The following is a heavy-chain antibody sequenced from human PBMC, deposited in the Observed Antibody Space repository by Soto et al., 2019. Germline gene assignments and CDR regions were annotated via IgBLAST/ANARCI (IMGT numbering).Heavy chain of an antibody. CDR3: ARPPRYYYGSGSYYSD. CDR2: IIPIFGTA. J-gene: IGHJ4*02. Sequence: GASVKVSCKASGGTFSSYAISWVRQAPGQGLEWMGGIIPIFGTANYAQRFQGRVTITADESTSTAYMELSSLRSEDTAVYYCARPPRYYYGSGSYYSDWGQGTLVTVS. D-gene: IGHD3-10*01. V-gene: IGHV1-69*13. CDR1: GGTFSSYA.